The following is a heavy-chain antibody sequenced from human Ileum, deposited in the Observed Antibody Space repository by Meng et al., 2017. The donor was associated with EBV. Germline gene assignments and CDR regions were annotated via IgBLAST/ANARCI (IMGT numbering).Heavy chain of an antibody. Sequence: PQVSVPGVVKTSQTLSLTCTVSGGSISSYYWSWIQRPQGKGLEWIGYIYYSGSTNYNPSLKSRVTISVDTSKNQFSLNLSSVTAADTAVYYCARGGWSLDYWGQGTLVTVSS. CDR2: IYYSGST. CDR3: ARGGWSLDY. V-gene: IGHV4-59*08. J-gene: IGHJ4*02. CDR1: GGSISSYY. D-gene: IGHD2-15*01.